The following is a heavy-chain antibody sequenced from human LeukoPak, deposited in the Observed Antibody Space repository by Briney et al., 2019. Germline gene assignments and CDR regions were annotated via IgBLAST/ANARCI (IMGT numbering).Heavy chain of an antibody. CDR3: TTYLRSSGGFDY. V-gene: IGHV3-15*01. D-gene: IGHD6-6*01. CDR1: GGSFSGYY. Sequence: ETLSLTCAVYGGSFSGYYWSWVRQAPGKGLEWVGRIKSKTDGGTTDYAAPVKGRFTISRDDSKNTLYLQMNSLKTEDTAVYYCTTYLRSSGGFDYWGQGTLVTVSS. CDR2: IKSKTDGGTT. J-gene: IGHJ4*02.